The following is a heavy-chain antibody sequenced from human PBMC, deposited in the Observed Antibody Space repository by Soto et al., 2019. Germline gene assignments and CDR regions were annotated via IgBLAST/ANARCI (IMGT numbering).Heavy chain of an antibody. CDR1: GGTFSSYA. D-gene: IGHD3-10*01. CDR3: ARTGICGSGSYYDIDY. CDR2: IIPIFGTA. Sequence: QVQLVQSGAEVKKPGSSVKVSCKASGGTFSSYAISWVRQAPGHGLEWMGGIIPIFGTANYAEKFQGRVTIAGDESTSTAYMELSSLRSEDTAVYYCARTGICGSGSYYDIDYWGQGTLVTVSS. V-gene: IGHV1-69*01. J-gene: IGHJ4*02.